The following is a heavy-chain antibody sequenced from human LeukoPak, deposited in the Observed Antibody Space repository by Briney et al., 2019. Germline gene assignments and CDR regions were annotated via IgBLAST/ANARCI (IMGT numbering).Heavy chain of an antibody. V-gene: IGHV3-64*01. CDR2: ISSNGGST. D-gene: IGHD2-15*01. CDR3: ARDQEGYCSGGSCYSPAFDI. J-gene: IGHJ3*02. CDR1: GFTFSSYA. Sequence: GGSLRLSCAASGFTFSSYAMHWVRQAPRKGLEYVSAISSNGGSTYYANSVKGRFTISRDNSKNTLYLQMGSLRAEDMAVYYCARDQEGYCSGGSCYSPAFDIWGQGTMVTVSS.